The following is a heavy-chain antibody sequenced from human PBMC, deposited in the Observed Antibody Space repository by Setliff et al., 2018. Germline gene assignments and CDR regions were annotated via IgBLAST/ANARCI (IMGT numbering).Heavy chain of an antibody. D-gene: IGHD3-10*01. CDR3: ATWLVAYFASGTFPV. Sequence: ASVKVSCKASGHTLTGYYMHWVRQAPGQGLEWMGWINPNSGDTKYAQNFQGRVTMTRDTSITTFYMELSRLKSDDSAVYYCATWLVAYFASGTFPVWGQGTRVTVS. V-gene: IGHV1-2*02. CDR2: INPNSGDT. CDR1: GHTLTGYY. J-gene: IGHJ4*02.